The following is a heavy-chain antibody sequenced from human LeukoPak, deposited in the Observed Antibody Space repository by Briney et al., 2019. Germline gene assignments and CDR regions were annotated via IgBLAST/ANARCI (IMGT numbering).Heavy chain of an antibody. D-gene: IGHD2-2*01. CDR3: ARESLPFASRGGQFDY. J-gene: IGHJ4*02. Sequence: GGSLRLSCAASGFSFSSYDFNWVRQAPGKGLEWISYISPSGTTMHYADSVKGRFTISKDNAKNSVYLQMNSLRVEDTAVYYCARESLPFASRGGQFDYWGQGTLVTVSS. CDR1: GFSFSSYD. V-gene: IGHV3-48*03. CDR2: ISPSGTTM.